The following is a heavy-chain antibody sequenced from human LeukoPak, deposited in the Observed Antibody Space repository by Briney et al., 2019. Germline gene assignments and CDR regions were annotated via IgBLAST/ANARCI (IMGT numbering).Heavy chain of an antibody. CDR1: GFTFSSYG. CDR2: IRYDGSNK. D-gene: IGHD3-3*01. J-gene: IGHJ4*02. Sequence: GGSLRLSCAASGFTFSSYGMHWVRQAPGKGLEWVAFIRYDGSNKYYADSVKGRFTIARDNAKNSVYLEMNSLRADDTAVYYCARSARLMKGVVEVTALDDWGQGTLVTVSS. V-gene: IGHV3-30*02. CDR3: ARSARLMKGVVEVTALDD.